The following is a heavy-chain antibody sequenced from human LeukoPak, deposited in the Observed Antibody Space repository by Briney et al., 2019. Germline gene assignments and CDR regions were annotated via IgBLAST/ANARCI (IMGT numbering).Heavy chain of an antibody. J-gene: IGHJ4*02. V-gene: IGHV1-69*04. Sequence: SVKLSCKASGGTFSNYAISWVRQAPGKGLEWMARIIPFLEIEYYAHTFQGRFTITADKSKSTAYMELSSLRSEDAAVYYCASGEGCSSNSCTLDYWRGGTLVGVPS. D-gene: IGHD2-2*01. CDR3: ASGEGCSSNSCTLDY. CDR2: IIPFLEIE. CDR1: GGTFSNYA.